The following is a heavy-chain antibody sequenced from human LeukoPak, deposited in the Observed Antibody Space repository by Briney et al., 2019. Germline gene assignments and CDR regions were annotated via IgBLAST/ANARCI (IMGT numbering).Heavy chain of an antibody. V-gene: IGHV4-38-2*02. CDR3: ASCIVGTTGRCVFDI. CDR2: IYHSGST. Sequence: SETLSLTCTVSGYSISSGYYWGWIRQPPGKGLEWIGSIYHSGSTYYNPSLKSRVTISVDTSKNQFSLKLSSVTAADTAVYYGASCIVGTTGRCVFDIWGQGTMVTVSS. D-gene: IGHD1-14*01. CDR1: GYSISSGYY. J-gene: IGHJ3*02.